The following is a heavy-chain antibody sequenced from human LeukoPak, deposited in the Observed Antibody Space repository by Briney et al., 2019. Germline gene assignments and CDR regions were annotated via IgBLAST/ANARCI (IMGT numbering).Heavy chain of an antibody. CDR2: ISWNSGSI. V-gene: IGHV3-9*01. J-gene: IGHJ4*02. Sequence: PGGSLRLSCAASGLSFDDYAMHWVRQAPGKGLEWVSGISWNSGSIGYADSVKGRFTISRDNAKNSLYLQMNSLRAEDTALYYCAKDSSTAPSYFDYWGQGTLVTVSS. D-gene: IGHD5/OR15-5a*01. CDR3: AKDSSTAPSYFDY. CDR1: GLSFDDYA.